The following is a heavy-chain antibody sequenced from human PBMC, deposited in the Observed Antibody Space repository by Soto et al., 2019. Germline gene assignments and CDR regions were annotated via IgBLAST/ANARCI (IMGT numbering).Heavy chain of an antibody. CDR1: GFTFSSYG. V-gene: IGHV3-33*01. CDR3: ARGGGVNTAMAYYYYYGMEV. D-gene: IGHD5-18*01. Sequence: GGSLRLSCAASGFTFSSYGMHWVRQAPGKGLEWVAVIWYDGSNKYYADSVKGRFTISRDNSKNTLYLQMNSLRAEDTAVYYCARGGGVNTAMAYYYYYGMEVWGQGTTVTVSS. J-gene: IGHJ6*02. CDR2: IWYDGSNK.